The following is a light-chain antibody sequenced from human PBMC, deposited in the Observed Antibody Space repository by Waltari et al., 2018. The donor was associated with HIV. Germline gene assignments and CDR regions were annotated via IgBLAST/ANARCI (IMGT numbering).Light chain of an antibody. Sequence: DIVMTQSPDSLAVSLGETATINCKSSQSIFYISNNKNYLAWYQQTPGQRPQLLLYWASIRESGVSDRFSGSGTGTDFTLTITNLQPEDVATYYCQQYYTTTYTFGQGTKLEIK. CDR2: WAS. V-gene: IGKV4-1*01. J-gene: IGKJ2*01. CDR1: QSIFYISNNKNY. CDR3: QQYYTTTYT.